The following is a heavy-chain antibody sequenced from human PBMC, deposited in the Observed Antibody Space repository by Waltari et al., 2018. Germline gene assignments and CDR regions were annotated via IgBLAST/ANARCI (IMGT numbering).Heavy chain of an antibody. CDR1: GGSISHGFYY. Sequence: QVQLQESGPGLVKPSQSLSLTCHVAGGSISHGFYYWSWIRQPAGKGLEWIGRIYTSGGTDFNPSLKSRVSISLDASKNQFSLNLTSVTAAYTAVYYCMREGIWGQGTQVTVSS. CDR2: IYTSGGT. D-gene: IGHD3-10*01. CDR3: MREGI. J-gene: IGHJ4*02. V-gene: IGHV4-61*02.